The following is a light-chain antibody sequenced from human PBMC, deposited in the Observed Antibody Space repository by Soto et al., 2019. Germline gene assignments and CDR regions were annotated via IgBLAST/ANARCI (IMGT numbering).Light chain of an antibody. CDR3: QQYGSSFWIT. V-gene: IGKV3-20*01. CDR1: QSVSSSY. Sequence: EIVLTQSPGTLSLSPGERATLSCRASQSVSSSYLAWYQQKPGQAPRLLIYGASSRATGIPDRFSGSGSGTDFTLTISRLEPEDFAVYYCQQYGSSFWITFGQGTRLESK. CDR2: GAS. J-gene: IGKJ5*01.